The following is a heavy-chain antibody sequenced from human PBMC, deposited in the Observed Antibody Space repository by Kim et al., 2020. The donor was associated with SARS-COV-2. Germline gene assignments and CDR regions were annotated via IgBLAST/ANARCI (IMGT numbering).Heavy chain of an antibody. CDR3: AREAGVMAGGGMDV. J-gene: IGHJ6*02. V-gene: IGHV3-33*01. CDR2: IWYDGSNK. CDR1: GFTFSSYG. Sequence: GGSLRLSCAASGFTFSSYGMHWVRQAPGKGLEWVAVIWYDGSNKYYADSVKGRFTISRDNSKNTLYLQMNSLRDEDTAVYYCAREAGVMAGGGMDVWGQG. D-gene: IGHD3-16*01.